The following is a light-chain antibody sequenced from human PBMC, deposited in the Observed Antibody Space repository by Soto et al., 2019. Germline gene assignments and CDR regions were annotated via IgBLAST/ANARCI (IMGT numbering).Light chain of an antibody. V-gene: IGKV1D-13*01. CDR2: DAS. CDR3: HYYDKWPPGT. J-gene: IGKJ1*01. Sequence: IQMTQSPSSLSASVGDRVTITCRASQGISSYLAWYQQKPGKVPKLLIYDASSLESGVPSRFSGSGSGTEFTLTISSLQPEDFAVYYCHYYDKWPPGTFGQGTKVDIK. CDR1: QGISSY.